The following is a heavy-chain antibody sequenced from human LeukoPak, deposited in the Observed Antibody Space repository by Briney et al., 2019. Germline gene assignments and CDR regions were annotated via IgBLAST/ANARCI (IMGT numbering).Heavy chain of an antibody. CDR3: ANTHCDSSPIVWNF. CDR2: LSDAGVRI. CDR1: GFNFGNYG. D-gene: IGHD6-6*01. J-gene: IGHJ4*02. V-gene: IGHV3-23*01. Sequence: GGSLRLSCTVSGFNFGNYGMSWVRQAPGKGLEWVSGLSDAGVRIFYADSVRGRFTVSRDNSKNTLYLQMDSLRAEDTAVYYCANTHCDSSPIVWNFWGQGTLVTVSS.